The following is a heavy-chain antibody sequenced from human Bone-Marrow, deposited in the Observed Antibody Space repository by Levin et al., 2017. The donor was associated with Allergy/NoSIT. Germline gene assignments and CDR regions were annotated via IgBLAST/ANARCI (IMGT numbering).Heavy chain of an antibody. CDR1: GFSLTTGGEA. Sequence: GSGPTLVKPTQTLTLTCTFSGFSLTTGGEAVGWIRQPPGEALEWLAVISWDDNKRYSPSLSGRPPITKDTSKNQAILRMTNMDPEDPGTYYCAHRRGLAAERGRYFDLWGRGSLVTVSS. D-gene: IGHD6-13*01. V-gene: IGHV2-5*02. J-gene: IGHJ2*01. CDR3: AHRRGLAAERGRYFDL. CDR2: ISWDDNK.